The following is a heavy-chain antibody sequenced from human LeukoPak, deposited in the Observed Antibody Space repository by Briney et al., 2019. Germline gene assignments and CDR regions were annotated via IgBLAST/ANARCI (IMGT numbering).Heavy chain of an antibody. J-gene: IGHJ4*02. CDR1: GFTFSSYA. CDR2: ISGSGDTT. D-gene: IGHD5-18*01. CDR3: AKAKTQAMVLPGNY. Sequence: GGYLRLSCAASGFTFSSYAMSWVRQAPGKGLEWVSTISGSGDTTYYADTVKGRFTISRDNSKNTLYLQMNSLRAEDTAVFYCAKAKTQAMVLPGNYWGQGTLVTVSS. V-gene: IGHV3-23*01.